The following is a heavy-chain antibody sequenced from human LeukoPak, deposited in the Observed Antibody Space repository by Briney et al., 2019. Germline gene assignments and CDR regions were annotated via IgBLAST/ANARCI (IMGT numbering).Heavy chain of an antibody. CDR1: GYSFNSCDY. V-gene: IGHV4-38-2*02. J-gene: IGHJ5*02. Sequence: AGTLCLTCTVSGYSFNSCDYRGWIRPPPGNGLGFFGSIGHSASTYYNPSVKSRFTISIDTYKNQFSLKLSSVTAADTAVYYCARERKIRLEWLFPSESWFDPWGQGTLVSVSS. D-gene: IGHD3-3*01. CDR2: IGHSAST. CDR3: ARERKIRLEWLFPSESWFDP.